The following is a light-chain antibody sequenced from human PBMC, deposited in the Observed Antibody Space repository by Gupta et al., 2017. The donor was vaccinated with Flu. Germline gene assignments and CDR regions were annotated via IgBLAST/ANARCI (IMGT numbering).Light chain of an antibody. J-gene: IGKJ2*01. Sequence: GDRVAITCRASQNITTSLAWYQQRAGKAPKLLIYKASKLQSGVPSRFSGRGSGTEFTLTISGLQPEDFSTYYCQQSRSFAYSFGQGTRLEIK. CDR3: QQSRSFAYS. CDR2: KAS. CDR1: QNITTS. V-gene: IGKV1-5*03.